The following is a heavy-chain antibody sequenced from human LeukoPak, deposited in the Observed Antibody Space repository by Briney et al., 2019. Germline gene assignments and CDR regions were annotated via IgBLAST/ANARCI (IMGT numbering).Heavy chain of an antibody. CDR1: GGSISSISSNN. Sequence: SETLSLTCAVSGGSISSISSNNWAWIRQPPGKGLELIAAIHYTGSTYYNPSFMSRVTISVDTSKNQFSLKLNSLTATDTAVYYCAKHRFESGGYHSTDWGQGTLVTVSS. D-gene: IGHD3-22*01. CDR2: IHYTGST. CDR3: AKHRFESGGYHSTD. J-gene: IGHJ4*02. V-gene: IGHV4-39*01.